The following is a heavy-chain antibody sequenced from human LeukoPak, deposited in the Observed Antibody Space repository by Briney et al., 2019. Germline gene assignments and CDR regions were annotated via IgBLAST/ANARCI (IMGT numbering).Heavy chain of an antibody. V-gene: IGHV7-4-1*02. CDR2: INTNTGNP. Sequence: ASVKVSCKASGYTFTSYAMNWVRQAPGQGLEWMGWINTNTGNPTYAQGFTGRFVFSLDTSDSTAYLQISSLKAEDTAVYYCARDLGSSWAYYFDYWGQGTLVTVSS. CDR3: ARDLGSSWAYYFDY. J-gene: IGHJ4*02. D-gene: IGHD6-13*01. CDR1: GYTFTSYA.